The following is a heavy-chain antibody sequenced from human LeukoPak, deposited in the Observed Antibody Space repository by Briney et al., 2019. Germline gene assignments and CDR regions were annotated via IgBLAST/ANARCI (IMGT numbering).Heavy chain of an antibody. CDR3: ARAIGYSYDQNFVY. Sequence: SETLSLTCTVSGGSISSSSYYWGWIRQPPGKGLEWIGSIYYSGSTYYNPSLKSRVTISVDTSKNQFSLKLSSVTAADTAVYYCARAIGYSYDQNFVYWGQGTLVTVSS. J-gene: IGHJ4*02. CDR1: GGSISSSSYY. V-gene: IGHV4-39*01. CDR2: IYYSGST. D-gene: IGHD5-18*01.